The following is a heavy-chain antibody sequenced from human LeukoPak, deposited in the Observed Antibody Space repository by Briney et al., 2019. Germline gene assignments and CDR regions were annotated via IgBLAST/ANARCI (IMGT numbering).Heavy chain of an antibody. CDR2: ISGGDDTT. D-gene: IGHD6-19*01. J-gene: IGHJ4*02. CDR3: AKDKQWLVLDY. Sequence: PGGSLRLSCAASGVTFSSYAMSWVRQAPGKGLEWVSGISGGDDTTYFADSVKGRFTISRDNSKNTLYLQMNRLRAEDTAVYYCAKDKQWLVLDYWGQGTLVTVSS. V-gene: IGHV3-23*01. CDR1: GVTFSSYA.